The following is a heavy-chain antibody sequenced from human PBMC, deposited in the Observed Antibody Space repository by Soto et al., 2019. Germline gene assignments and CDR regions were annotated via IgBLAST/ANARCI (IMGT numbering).Heavy chain of an antibody. V-gene: IGHV4-39*07. CDR3: ARDDKTRTWFDP. J-gene: IGHJ5*02. CDR1: GGSISSSSYY. D-gene: IGHD3-22*01. Sequence: SETLSLTCTVSGGSISSSSYYWGWIRQPPGKGREWIGSIYYSGSTYSNPSLKSRVTISVDTSKNQFSLKLSSGTEADTAVYYCARDDKTRTWFDPWGKGPRVPASS. CDR2: IYYSGST.